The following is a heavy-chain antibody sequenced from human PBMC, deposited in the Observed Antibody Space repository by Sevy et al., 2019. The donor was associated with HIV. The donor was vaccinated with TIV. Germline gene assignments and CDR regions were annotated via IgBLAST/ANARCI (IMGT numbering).Heavy chain of an antibody. Sequence: GGSLRLSCAASGFTFSSYAMHWVRQAPGKGLEWVAVISYDGSNKYYADSVKGRFTISRDNSKNRRYLQMNSLKAEDTAMYYCARDDWAHGGTDYWGQGTLVTVSS. CDR2: ISYDGSNK. CDR3: ARDDWAHGGTDY. J-gene: IGHJ4*02. CDR1: GFTFSSYA. V-gene: IGHV3-30-3*01. D-gene: IGHD2-21*01.